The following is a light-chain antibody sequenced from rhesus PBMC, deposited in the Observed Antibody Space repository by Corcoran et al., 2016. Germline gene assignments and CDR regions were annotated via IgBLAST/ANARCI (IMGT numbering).Light chain of an antibody. Sequence: DIQMTQSPSSLSASVGDRVTITCRASQGIHTFLNGYQQKPGKPPNRLIYGASSLDSGVPSRFSGSGSGTGFTLTISGLQPEDFATYYCLQYNSDPYSFGQWTKIEIK. CDR3: LQYNSDPYS. CDR1: QGIHTF. CDR2: GAS. V-gene: IGKV1-43*02. J-gene: IGKJ2*01.